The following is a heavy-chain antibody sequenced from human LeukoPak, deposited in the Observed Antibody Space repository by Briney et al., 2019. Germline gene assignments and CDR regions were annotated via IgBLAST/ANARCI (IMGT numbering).Heavy chain of an antibody. CDR1: GFTFSSYW. CDR2: SSGSGGST. J-gene: IGHJ4*02. D-gene: IGHD3-22*01. V-gene: IGHV3-23*01. CDR3: YIPYYDTSAYKGY. Sequence: GGSLRLSCAASGFTFSSYWMHWVRQAPGKGLEWVSASSGSGGSTYYADSVKGRFTISRDNSKNTLYLQMNSLRAEDTAVYYCYIPYYDTSAYKGYWGQGTLVTVSS.